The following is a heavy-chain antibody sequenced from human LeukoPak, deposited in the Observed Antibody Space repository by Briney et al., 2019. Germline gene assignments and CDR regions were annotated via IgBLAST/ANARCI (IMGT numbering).Heavy chain of an antibody. CDR2: IYHSGST. V-gene: IGHV4-59*01. Sequence: SETLSLTCTVSGGSISSYYWSWIRQPPRKGLEWIGYIYHSGSTNYNPSLKSRVTISVDTSKNQFSLKLSSVTAADTAVYYCARAYGSGSYYTGYYYGMDVWGQGTTVTVSS. D-gene: IGHD3-10*01. J-gene: IGHJ6*02. CDR3: ARAYGSGSYYTGYYYGMDV. CDR1: GGSISSYY.